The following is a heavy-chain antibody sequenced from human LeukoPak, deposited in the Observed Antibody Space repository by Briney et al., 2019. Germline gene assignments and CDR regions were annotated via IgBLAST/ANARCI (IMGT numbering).Heavy chain of an antibody. V-gene: IGHV1-46*01. J-gene: IGHJ4*02. CDR2: INPSGDPT. Sequence: ASVKVSCKASGYTFTSYYMHWVRQAPGQGLEWVGIINPSGDPTTYAQKFQGRVTMTRNTSISTAYMELSSLRSEDTAVYYCARAAIAWATTYYFDYWGQGTLVTVSS. CDR1: GYTFTSYY. D-gene: IGHD5-12*01. CDR3: ARAAIAWATTYYFDY.